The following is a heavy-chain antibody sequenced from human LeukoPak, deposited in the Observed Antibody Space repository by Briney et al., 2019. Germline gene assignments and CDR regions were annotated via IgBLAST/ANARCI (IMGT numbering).Heavy chain of an antibody. CDR2: IRYDGSNK. D-gene: IGHD5-18*01. V-gene: IGHV3-30*02. CDR3: AKGRVQLWPEPKTIDY. CDR1: GFTFSNYG. J-gene: IGHJ4*02. Sequence: QPGGSLRLFCAASGFTFSNYGIHWVRQAPDKGLEWVAFIRYDGSNKYYADSVKGRFTISRDNSKNGLYLQMNSLRAEDTAVYYCAKGRVQLWPEPKTIDYWGQGTLVTVSS.